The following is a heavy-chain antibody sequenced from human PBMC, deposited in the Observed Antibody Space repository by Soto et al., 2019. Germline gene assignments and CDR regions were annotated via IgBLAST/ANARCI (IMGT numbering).Heavy chain of an antibody. V-gene: IGHV3-48*01. CDR2: ISSSSSTI. D-gene: IGHD3-16*02. Sequence: EVQLVESGGGLVQPGGSLRLSCAASGFTFSSYSMNWVRQAPGKALEWVSYISSSSSTIYYADSVKGRFTISRDNAKNSLYLQMNSLRAEDTAVYYCARDRYYDYIWGSYRYKGIDYWGQGTLVTVSS. J-gene: IGHJ4*02. CDR1: GFTFSSYS. CDR3: ARDRYYDYIWGSYRYKGIDY.